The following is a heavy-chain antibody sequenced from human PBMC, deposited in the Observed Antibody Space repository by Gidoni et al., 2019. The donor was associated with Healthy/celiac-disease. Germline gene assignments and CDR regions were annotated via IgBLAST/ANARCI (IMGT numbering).Heavy chain of an antibody. D-gene: IGHD6-6*01. CDR1: GGSISSYY. J-gene: IGHJ6*02. V-gene: IGHV4-4*07. Sequence: QVQLQESGPGLGKPSETLSLTCTVSGGSISSYYWSWIRQPAGKGLEWIGRIYTSGSTNYNPSLKRRVTMSVDTSKNQFSLKLSSVTAADTAVYYCARESIAARIYYYYGMDVWGQGTTVTVSS. CDR2: IYTSGST. CDR3: ARESIAARIYYYYGMDV.